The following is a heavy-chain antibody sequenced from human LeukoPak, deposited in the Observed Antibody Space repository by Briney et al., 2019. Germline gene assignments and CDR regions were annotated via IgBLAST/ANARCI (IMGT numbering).Heavy chain of an antibody. CDR2: ISTSNGDT. CDR3: AMYFNQYDDILTDYTLYDF. V-gene: IGHV1-18*01. J-gene: IGHJ4*02. Sequence: ASVTISCKASGYTFSSQGIIWVRQAPGQGHGWVGWISTSNGDTKSAQKFQGRIAMTTDTSTRTAYLELRSLRVDDTALYCCAMYFNQYDDILTDYTLYDFWGQGTLVTVSS. CDR1: GYTFSSQG. D-gene: IGHD3-9*01.